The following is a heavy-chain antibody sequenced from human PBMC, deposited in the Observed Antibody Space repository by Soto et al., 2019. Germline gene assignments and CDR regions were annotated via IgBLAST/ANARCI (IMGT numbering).Heavy chain of an antibody. D-gene: IGHD2-8*01. CDR3: AAEHTLMVYYYGMDV. Sequence: SVKVSCKASGFTVTSSAVQWVRQARGQRLEWIGWIVVGSGNTNYAQKFQERVTITRDMSTSTAYMELSSLRSEDTAVYYCAAEHTLMVYYYGMDVWGQGTTVTVSS. V-gene: IGHV1-58*01. CDR2: IVVGSGNT. J-gene: IGHJ6*02. CDR1: GFTVTSSA.